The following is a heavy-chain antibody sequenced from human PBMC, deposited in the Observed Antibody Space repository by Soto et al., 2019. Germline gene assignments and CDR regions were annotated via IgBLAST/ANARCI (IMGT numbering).Heavy chain of an antibody. J-gene: IGHJ6*01. CDR3: AREISPPSYNIYTHALDV. CDR1: GFTVGDHY. CDR2: IGRSGNAI. Sequence: PGGSLRLSCAASGFTVGDHYMKSGRQQAAKGREWGAFIGRSGNAINYGDSVKGRFTISRANAENLLFLHMSALRVEDTAVYFCAREISPPSYNIYTHALDVWGWGTTVTVSS. D-gene: IGHD1-1*01. V-gene: IGHV3-11*01.